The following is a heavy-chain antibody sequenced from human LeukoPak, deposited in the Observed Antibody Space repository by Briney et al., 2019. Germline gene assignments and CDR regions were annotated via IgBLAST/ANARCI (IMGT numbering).Heavy chain of an antibody. CDR3: ARSGGYSTFDY. CDR2: ISSSGSTI. V-gene: IGHV3-48*03. Sequence: GGSLRLSCAASGFTFSSYEMNWVRQAPGKGLEWVSYISSSGSTIYYADSVKGRFTISRDNAKNSLYLQMNSLRAEDTAVYYCARSGGYSTFDYWGQGTLVTVSS. CDR1: GFTFSSYE. D-gene: IGHD5-12*01. J-gene: IGHJ4*02.